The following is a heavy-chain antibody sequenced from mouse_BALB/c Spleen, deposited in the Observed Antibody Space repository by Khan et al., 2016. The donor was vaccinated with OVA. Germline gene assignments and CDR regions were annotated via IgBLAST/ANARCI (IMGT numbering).Heavy chain of an antibody. CDR3: ARDYWFAY. Sequence: EVELVESGGGLVKPGGSLKLSCAASGFTFSNYAMSWVRQTPEKRLEWVASISSGSSPYYPDSVKGRLTISSDNARNILKLQRSSLSSEDTAMYYCARDYWFAYWGQGTLVTGSA. CDR1: GFTFSNYA. CDR2: ISSGSSP. V-gene: IGHV5-6-5*01. J-gene: IGHJ3*01.